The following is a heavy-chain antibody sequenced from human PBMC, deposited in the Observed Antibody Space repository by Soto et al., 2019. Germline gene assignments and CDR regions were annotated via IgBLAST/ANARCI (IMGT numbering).Heavy chain of an antibody. J-gene: IGHJ2*01. CDR2: TNPGNGNT. D-gene: IGHD4-17*01. CDR1: GYTFISYA. V-gene: IGHV1-3*01. CDR3: ARGSSSVTTFYFDL. Sequence: QVQLVQSGAEVKKPGASVKVSCKASGYTFISYAMHWVRQAPGQRLEWMGWTNPGNGNTKYSQKFQGRVTITRDTSASTAYMELSSLRSEDTAVYYCARGSSSVTTFYFDLWGRGTLVTVSS.